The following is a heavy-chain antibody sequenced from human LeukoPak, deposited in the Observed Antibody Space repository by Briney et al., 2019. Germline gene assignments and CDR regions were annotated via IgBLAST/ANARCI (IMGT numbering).Heavy chain of an antibody. CDR3: ARGRTSGSSWPFDY. J-gene: IGHJ4*02. D-gene: IGHD6-13*01. Sequence: GGSLRLSCATSGFSFSSFWMSWVRQAPGKGLEWVANIKKDGSEKYYVDSVKGRFTISRDNVKNSLSLQMNSLRAKDTAVYYCARGRTSGSSWPFDYWGQGTPVTVSS. V-gene: IGHV3-7*01. CDR2: IKKDGSEK. CDR1: GFSFSSFW.